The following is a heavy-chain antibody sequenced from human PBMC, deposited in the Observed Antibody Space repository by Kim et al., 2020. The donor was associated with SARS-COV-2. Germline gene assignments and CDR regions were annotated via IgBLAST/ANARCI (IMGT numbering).Heavy chain of an antibody. CDR3: ARDRGAFDI. Sequence: VCTTYNPSLKSRITISVDTSKNQFSLKRSSVTAADTAVYYCARDRGAFDIWGQGTMVTVSS. J-gene: IGHJ3*02. CDR2: VCT. D-gene: IGHD3-10*01. V-gene: IGHV4-59*01.